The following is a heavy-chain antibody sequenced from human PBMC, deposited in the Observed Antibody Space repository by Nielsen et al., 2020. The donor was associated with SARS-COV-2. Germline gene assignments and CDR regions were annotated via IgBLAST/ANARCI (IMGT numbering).Heavy chain of an antibody. CDR3: SRGLPPPVGGDYGLVWFDP. CDR1: GFTFGDYT. J-gene: IGHJ5*02. Sequence: GGSLRLSCTASGFTFGDYTMSWFRQAPGKGLEWVGFISAKAYSGTTEFAASVKDRFSISRDDSKNIAYLQMSSLKTEDTAVYYCSRGLPPPVGGDYGLVWFDPWGQGTLVTVSS. CDR2: ISAKAYSGTT. D-gene: IGHD4-17*01. V-gene: IGHV3-49*03.